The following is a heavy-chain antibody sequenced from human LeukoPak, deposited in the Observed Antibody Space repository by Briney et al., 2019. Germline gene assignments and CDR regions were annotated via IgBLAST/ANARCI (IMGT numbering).Heavy chain of an antibody. CDR1: GFIFSSYG. D-gene: IGHD3-9*01. V-gene: IGHV3-30*03. J-gene: IGHJ4*02. Sequence: GRSLRLSCAASGFIFSSYGMHWVRQAPGKGLEWVAVLSSDGSNKYYTDSVKGRFTISRDNSKNTLYLQMNSLRAEDTAVYYCARDPDYDILTGHFDYWGQGTLVTVSS. CDR3: ARDPDYDILTGHFDY. CDR2: LSSDGSNK.